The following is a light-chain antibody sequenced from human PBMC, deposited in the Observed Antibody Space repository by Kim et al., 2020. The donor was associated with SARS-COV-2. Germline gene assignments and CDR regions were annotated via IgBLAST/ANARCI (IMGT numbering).Light chain of an antibody. CDR2: EVS. Sequence: GQSVTTACTGTSSDVGGYNDVSWYQQHPGKAPKLMIYEVSKRPSGVPDRFSGSKSGNTASLTVSGLQAEDEADYYCSSYAGSNNLVFGGGTQLTVL. V-gene: IGLV2-8*01. J-gene: IGLJ2*01. CDR1: SSDVGGYND. CDR3: SSYAGSNNLV.